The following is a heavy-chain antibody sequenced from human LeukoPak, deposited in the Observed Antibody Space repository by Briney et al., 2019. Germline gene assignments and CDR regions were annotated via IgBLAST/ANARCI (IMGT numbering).Heavy chain of an antibody. Sequence: SETLSLTCTVSGGSISSYYWSWIWQPPGKGLEWIGYVYYRGTTNYSPSLKSRVTMSVDTSKNQFSLKLSSVTAADTAVYYCAGESSGSYYNYFDYWGQGTLVTVSS. J-gene: IGHJ4*02. D-gene: IGHD3-22*01. V-gene: IGHV4-59*01. CDR3: AGESSGSYYNYFDY. CDR2: VYYRGTT. CDR1: GGSISSYY.